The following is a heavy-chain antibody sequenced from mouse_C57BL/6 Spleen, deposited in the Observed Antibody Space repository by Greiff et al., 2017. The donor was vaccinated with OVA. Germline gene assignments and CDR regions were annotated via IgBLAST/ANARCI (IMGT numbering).Heavy chain of an antibody. CDR2: IYPGSGST. CDR3: ARSYYDYDAHLFDY. V-gene: IGHV1-55*01. CDR1: GYTFTSYW. D-gene: IGHD2-4*01. Sequence: QVQLQQPGAELVKPGASVKMSCKASGYTFTSYWITWVKQRPGQGLEWIGDIYPGSGSTNYNEKFKSKATLTVDTSSSTAYMQLSSLTSEDSAVYYCARSYYDYDAHLFDYWGQGTTLTVSS. J-gene: IGHJ2*01.